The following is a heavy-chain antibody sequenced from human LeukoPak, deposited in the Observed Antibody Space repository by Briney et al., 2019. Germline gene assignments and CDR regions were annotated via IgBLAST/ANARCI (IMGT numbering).Heavy chain of an antibody. J-gene: IGHJ3*02. CDR3: ARVGKRITIFGVVIPNAFDI. Sequence: PGGPLRLSCAASGFTVSSNYMSWVRQAPGKGPEWVSVIYSGGSTYYADSVKGRFTISRDNSKNTLYLQMNSLRAEDTAVYYCARVGKRITIFGVVIPNAFDIWGQGTMVTVSS. V-gene: IGHV3-53*01. CDR2: IYSGGST. D-gene: IGHD3-3*01. CDR1: GFTVSSNY.